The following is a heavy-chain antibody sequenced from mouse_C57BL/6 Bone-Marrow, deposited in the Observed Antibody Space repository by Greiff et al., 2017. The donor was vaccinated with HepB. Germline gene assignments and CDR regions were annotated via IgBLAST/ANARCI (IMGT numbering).Heavy chain of an antibody. V-gene: IGHV1-69*01. CDR2: IDPSDSYT. J-gene: IGHJ4*01. Sequence: QVQLQQPGAELVMPGASVKLSCKASGYTFTSYWMHWVKQRPGQGLEGIGEIDPSDSYTNYNQKFKGKSTLTVDKSSSTAYMQLSSLTSEDSAVYYCAKGHYGSSLYAMDYWGQGTSVTVSS. CDR3: AKGHYGSSLYAMDY. CDR1: GYTFTSYW. D-gene: IGHD1-1*01.